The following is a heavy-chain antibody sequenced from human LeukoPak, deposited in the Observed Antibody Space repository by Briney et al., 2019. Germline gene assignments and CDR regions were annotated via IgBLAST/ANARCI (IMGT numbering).Heavy chain of an antibody. D-gene: IGHD2-2*01. CDR2: ISSSSSYI. Sequence: PGGSLRLSCAASGFTFSSYSMNWVRQAPGKGLEWVSSISSSSSYIHYADSVRGRFTISRDNAKNSLYLQMNSLRAEDTAVYYCARLHCSRSSCYASQYYYYYMDVWGKGTTATVSS. CDR1: GFTFSSYS. J-gene: IGHJ6*03. V-gene: IGHV3-21*01. CDR3: ARLHCSRSSCYASQYYYYYMDV.